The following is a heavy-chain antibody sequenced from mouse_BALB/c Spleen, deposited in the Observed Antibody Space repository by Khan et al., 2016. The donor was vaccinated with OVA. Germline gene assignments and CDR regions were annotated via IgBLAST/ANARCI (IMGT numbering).Heavy chain of an antibody. CDR1: GFTFSTFV. Sequence: EVELVESGGGLVKPGGSLKLSCSASGFTFSTFVMSWVRQPPEKRLEWVATISSAGTYTYYSDSVKGRFTISRDNAKNTLYLQMNSLRSADTAMYYCTNGNYGWFAYWGQGTLVTVSA. D-gene: IGHD2-1*01. CDR3: TNGNYGWFAY. V-gene: IGHV5-9-1*01. J-gene: IGHJ3*01. CDR2: ISSAGTYT.